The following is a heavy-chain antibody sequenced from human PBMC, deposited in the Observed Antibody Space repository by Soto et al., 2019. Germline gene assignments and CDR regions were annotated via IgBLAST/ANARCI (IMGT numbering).Heavy chain of an antibody. V-gene: IGHV3-11*06. J-gene: IGHJ4*02. Sequence: QVQMVESGGGLVKPGGSLRLSCAASGFTFSDYYISWVRQAPGKGLEWVSYISNSGSYTAYADSVKGRFTISRDNAKKSVYIQMNSLRADDTAVYYCVRDGSTNLLGPFDFWGRGSLVTVSS. CDR1: GFTFSDYY. CDR2: ISNSGSYT. CDR3: VRDGSTNLLGPFDF. D-gene: IGHD7-27*01.